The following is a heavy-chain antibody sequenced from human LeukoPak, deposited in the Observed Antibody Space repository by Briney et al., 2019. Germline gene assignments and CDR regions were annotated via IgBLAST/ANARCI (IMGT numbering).Heavy chain of an antibody. D-gene: IGHD3-10*01. CDR2: ISYDGNKK. J-gene: IGHJ4*02. V-gene: IGHV3-30-3*01. CDR3: ARETKEMVRGVIIPLYYFDY. Sequence: PGRSLRLSCAASGFIFSSYAMHWVRQAPGKGLEWVAVISYDGNKKYYADSVAGRFTISGDNSKNTLYLQMNSLIPEDTAVYYCARETKEMVRGVIIPLYYFDYWGQGTLVTVSS. CDR1: GFIFSSYA.